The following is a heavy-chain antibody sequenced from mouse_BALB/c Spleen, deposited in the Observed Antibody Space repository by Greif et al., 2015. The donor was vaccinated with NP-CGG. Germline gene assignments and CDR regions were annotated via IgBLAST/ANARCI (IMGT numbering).Heavy chain of an antibody. J-gene: IGHJ2*01. Sequence: EVQVVESGAELVRSGASVKLSCTASGFNIKDYYMHWVKQRPEQGLEWIGWIDPENGDTEYAPKFQGKATMTADTSSNTAYLQLSSLTSEDTAVYYCNACGRLGRPNFDYWGQGTTLTVSS. V-gene: IGHV14-4*02. CDR2: IDPENGDT. CDR3: NACGRLGRPNFDY. CDR1: GFNIKDYY. D-gene: IGHD4-1*01.